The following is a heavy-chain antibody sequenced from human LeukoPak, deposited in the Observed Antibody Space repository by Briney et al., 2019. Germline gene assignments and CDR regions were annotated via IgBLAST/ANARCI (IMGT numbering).Heavy chain of an antibody. Sequence: PGGSLRLSCAASGFTFSSYGMHWVRQAAGKGLEWVGRIRSKRNNYATAYSASVRGRFTISRDDSKNTVYLHMDSLKTEDTALYYCSRLEDSSPIEVALDIWGQGTVVTVSS. CDR2: IRSKRNNYAT. CDR3: SRLEDSSPIEVALDI. CDR1: GFTFSSYG. J-gene: IGHJ3*02. D-gene: IGHD6-13*01. V-gene: IGHV3-73*01.